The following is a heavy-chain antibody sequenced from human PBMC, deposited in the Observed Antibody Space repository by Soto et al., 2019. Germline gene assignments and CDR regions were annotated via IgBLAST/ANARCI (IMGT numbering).Heavy chain of an antibody. V-gene: IGHV5-10-1*01. CDR1: GYSFTSYW. CDR3: ARHSGCSGGSCYSVYYFGMDV. D-gene: IGHD2-15*01. Sequence: GESLKISCKGSGYSFTSYWISWVRQMPGKGLEWMGRIDPSDSYPNYGPSFQGHVTISADKSVSTAYLQWSSLKASDTAIYYCARHSGCSGGSCYSVYYFGMDVWGQGTTVTVSS. CDR2: IDPSDSYP. J-gene: IGHJ6*02.